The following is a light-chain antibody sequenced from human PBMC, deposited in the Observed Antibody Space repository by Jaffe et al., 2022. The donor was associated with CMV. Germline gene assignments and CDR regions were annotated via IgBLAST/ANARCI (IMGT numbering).Light chain of an antibody. J-gene: IGLJ2*01. CDR3: LLSYSRPSGGPRVI. V-gene: IGLV7-46*01. Sequence: QAVVTQEPSLTVSPGGTVTLTCGSSTGAVTSAHYPYWFHQRPGQAPRTLIYDTSDKHSWTPARFSGSLLGGKAALTLSGAQPEDEAEYYCLLSYSRPSGGPRVIFGGGTKLTVL. CDR1: TGAVTSAHY. CDR2: DTS.